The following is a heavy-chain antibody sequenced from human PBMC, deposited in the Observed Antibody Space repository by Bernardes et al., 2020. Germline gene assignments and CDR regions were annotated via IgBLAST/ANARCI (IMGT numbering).Heavy chain of an antibody. D-gene: IGHD3-10*01. CDR1: GFTFSSYA. J-gene: IGHJ4*02. CDR2: ISGSGGST. CDR3: AKDQASGSYFY. V-gene: IGHV3-23*01. Sequence: GGSLRLSCAASGFTFSSYAMSWVRQSPGKGLEWVSAISGSGGSTYYADSVKGRFTISRDNSKNTLYLQMNSLRAEDTAVYYCAKDQASGSYFYWGQGTLVTVSS.